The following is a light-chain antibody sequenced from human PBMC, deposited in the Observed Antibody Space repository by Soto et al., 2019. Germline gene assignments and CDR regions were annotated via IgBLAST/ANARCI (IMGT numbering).Light chain of an antibody. V-gene: IGKV4-1*01. CDR3: QQYATSPLT. Sequence: DIVMTQSPDSLPVSLGERATINCKSSQSLLYSSNNKNYLAWYQQKPGQPPRLLIYGALSRATGIPDRFSGSGSGTDFTLTISRLEPEDFALYYCQQYATSPLTFGGGTKVEIK. CDR1: QSLLYSSNNKNY. J-gene: IGKJ4*01. CDR2: GAL.